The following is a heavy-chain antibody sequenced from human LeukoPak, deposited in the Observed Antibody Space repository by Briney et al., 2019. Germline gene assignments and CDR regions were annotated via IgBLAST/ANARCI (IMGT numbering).Heavy chain of an antibody. CDR3: ASGGLVSRYLDH. CDR2: IYYGGST. D-gene: IGHD3-9*01. Sequence: SETLSLTCTVSRGSISSYYWSWIRQPPGKGLEWIGYIYYGGSTNYNPSLKSRLTMSVDESKHEFSLKLTSVTAADTAVYYCASGGLVSRYLDHWGQGTLVTVSS. J-gene: IGHJ4*02. CDR1: RGSISSYY. V-gene: IGHV4-59*12.